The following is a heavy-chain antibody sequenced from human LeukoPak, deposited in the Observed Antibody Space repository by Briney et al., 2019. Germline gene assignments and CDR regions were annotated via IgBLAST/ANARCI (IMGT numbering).Heavy chain of an antibody. CDR2: IYYTGST. V-gene: IGHV4-30-4*08. D-gene: IGHD2-8*01. CDR3: ARDSRTQDIIRIGRAFDI. Sequence: SQTLSLTCTVSGGSISSGDYYWSWIRQPPEKGLEWIAYIYYTGSTYYNPSLKSRVTISVDTSKNQFSLKLSSVTAADTAVYYCARDSRTQDIIRIGRAFDIWGQGTMVTVSS. CDR1: GGSISSGDYY. J-gene: IGHJ3*02.